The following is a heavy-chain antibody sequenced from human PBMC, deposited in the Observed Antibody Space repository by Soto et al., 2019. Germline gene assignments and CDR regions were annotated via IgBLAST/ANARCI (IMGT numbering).Heavy chain of an antibody. CDR2: IYSASST. Sequence: EVQLVESGGGLIQPGGSLRLSCAASGFTVSHKYMSWVRQAPGEGLEWVSVIYSASSTYYADSVKGRFTISRDNSKNTLYLQMNSLRAEDTAVYYCARDTDYYGMDVWGQGTTVTVSS. CDR1: GFTVSHKY. D-gene: IGHD4-17*01. J-gene: IGHJ6*02. V-gene: IGHV3-53*01. CDR3: ARDTDYYGMDV.